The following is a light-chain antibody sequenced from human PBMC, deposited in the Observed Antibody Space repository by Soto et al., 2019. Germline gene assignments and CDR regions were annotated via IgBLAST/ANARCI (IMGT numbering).Light chain of an antibody. J-gene: IGKJ4*01. V-gene: IGKV1-33*01. CDR3: QQYDDPALT. CDR2: DAS. Sequence: DIQMTQSPSSLSASVGDRVTMTCQASQNINTYLNWYQQRPGQAPKLLIYDASILEPGVPSRFSGSGAGTEFTFTIDSLQPEDIATYYCQQYDDPALTFGGGTKVE. CDR1: QNINTY.